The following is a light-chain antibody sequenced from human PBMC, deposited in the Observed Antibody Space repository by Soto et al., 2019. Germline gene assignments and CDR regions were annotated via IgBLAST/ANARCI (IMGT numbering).Light chain of an antibody. J-gene: IGKJ5*01. CDR2: GAS. CDR3: QQRNSWPPTFT. CDR1: QSVHNF. V-gene: IGKV3-11*01. Sequence: EVVLTQSPATLSLSRGERAALSCKASQSVHNFLAWYQQKPGQAPRLLIYGASTRAAGVPPRFSGSGSGTDFTLTISSLEPEDFAVYYCQQRNSWPPTFTFGQGTRLEIK.